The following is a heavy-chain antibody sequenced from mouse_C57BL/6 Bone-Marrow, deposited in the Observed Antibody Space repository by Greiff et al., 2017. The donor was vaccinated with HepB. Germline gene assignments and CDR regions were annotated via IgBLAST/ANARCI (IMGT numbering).Heavy chain of an antibody. D-gene: IGHD1-1*01. Sequence: QVQLQQPGAELVKPGASVKMSCKASGYTFTSYWITWVKQRPGQGLEWIGKIGPGSGSTYYNEKFKGKATLTADKSSSTAYMQLSSLTSEDSAVYCCARSGGYYGRSNYFDYWGQGTTLTVSS. J-gene: IGHJ2*01. CDR1: GYTFTSYW. CDR3: ARSGGYYGRSNYFDY. CDR2: IGPGSGST. V-gene: IGHV1-55*01.